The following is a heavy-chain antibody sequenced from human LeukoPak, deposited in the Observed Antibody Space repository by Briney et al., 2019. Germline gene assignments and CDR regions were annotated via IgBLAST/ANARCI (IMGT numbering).Heavy chain of an antibody. CDR3: ARDRAWNYFDS. V-gene: IGHV3-30*03. J-gene: IGHJ4*02. Sequence: PGRSLRLSCTPFEFTFYKHGMHRVRQAPGKGPEWVAIISSDGNRKYYAHSVEGRFTISRDNSKNTLYLQMDSLRVDDTAVYYCARDRAWNYFDSWGQGTLVTVSS. CDR2: ISSDGNRK. CDR1: EFTFYKHG. D-gene: IGHD3-3*01.